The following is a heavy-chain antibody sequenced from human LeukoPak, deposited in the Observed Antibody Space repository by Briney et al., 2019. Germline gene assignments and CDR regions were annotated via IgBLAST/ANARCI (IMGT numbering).Heavy chain of an antibody. CDR2: IYYSGST. CDR1: GGSISSYY. CDR3: ARDRQQLVRGDYFDY. Sequence: SETLSLTCTVSGGSISSYYWSWIRQPPGEGLEWIGYIYYSGSTKYNPSLTSRVTISVDTSKNQFSLKLSSVTAADTAVYYCARDRQQLVRGDYFDYWGQGTLVTVSS. V-gene: IGHV4-59*12. D-gene: IGHD6-13*01. J-gene: IGHJ4*02.